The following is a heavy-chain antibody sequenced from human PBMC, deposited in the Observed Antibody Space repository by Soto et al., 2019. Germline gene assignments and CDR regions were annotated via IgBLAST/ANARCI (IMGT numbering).Heavy chain of an antibody. D-gene: IGHD3-3*01. Sequence: GGSLRLSCAASGFAFSEHAMSWVRQAPGKGLEWVSLITSSGGRTSYADSVRGRITISRDNSKNTLYLQMNSLRAEDMAVYYCVHQASGYYSPYDHWGQGTPVTVSS. CDR3: VHQASGYYSPYDH. J-gene: IGHJ4*02. CDR2: ITSSGGRT. V-gene: IGHV3-23*01. CDR1: GFAFSEHA.